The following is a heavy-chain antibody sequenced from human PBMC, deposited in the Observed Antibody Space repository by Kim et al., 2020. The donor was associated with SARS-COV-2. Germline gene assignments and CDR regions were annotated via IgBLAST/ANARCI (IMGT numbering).Heavy chain of an antibody. V-gene: IGHV3-21*01. CDR2: ISSSSSYI. J-gene: IGHJ4*02. D-gene: IGHD3-10*01. Sequence: GGSLRLSCAASGFTFSSYSMNWVRQAPGKGLEWVSSISSSSSYIYYADSVKGRFTISRDNAKNSLYLQMNSLRAEDTAVYYCARVHYYGSGSPRGESDYWGQGTLVTVSS. CDR1: GFTFSSYS. CDR3: ARVHYYGSGSPRGESDY.